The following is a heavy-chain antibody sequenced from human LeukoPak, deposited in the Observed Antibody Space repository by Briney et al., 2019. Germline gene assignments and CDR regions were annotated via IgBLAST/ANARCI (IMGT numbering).Heavy chain of an antibody. V-gene: IGHV3-7*03. J-gene: IGHJ4*02. CDR2: IKQDGSEK. CDR3: ARVSRWGLNHNPHF. D-gene: IGHD7-27*01. Sequence: GRSLRLSCAASGFTFSSYGMHWVRQAPGKGLEWVANIKQDGSEKYYVDSVKGRFTISRDNAKNSLYLQMNSLRADDTAVYYCARVSRWGLNHNPHFWGQGTLGTVS. CDR1: GFTFSSYG.